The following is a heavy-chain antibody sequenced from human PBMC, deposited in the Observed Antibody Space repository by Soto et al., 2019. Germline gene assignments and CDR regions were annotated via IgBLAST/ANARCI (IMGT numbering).Heavy chain of an antibody. J-gene: IGHJ4*02. D-gene: IGHD6-19*01. Sequence: ASVKVSCKASGYTFTGYYMHWVRQAPGQGLEWMGWINPNSGGTNYAQKFQGWVTMTRDTSISTAYMELSRLRSDDTAVYYCARDLAVAGNSLFDYWGQGTLVTVSS. CDR3: ARDLAVAGNSLFDY. V-gene: IGHV1-2*04. CDR1: GYTFTGYY. CDR2: INPNSGGT.